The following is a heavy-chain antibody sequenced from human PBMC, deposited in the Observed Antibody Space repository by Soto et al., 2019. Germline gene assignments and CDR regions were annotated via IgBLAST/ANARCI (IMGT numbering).Heavy chain of an antibody. CDR3: ARNYDILTGYWPTFYYYYYMDV. J-gene: IGHJ6*03. D-gene: IGHD3-9*01. CDR1: GYTFTSYG. CDR2: ISAYNGNT. Sequence: ASVKVSCKASGYTFTSYGISWVRQAPGQGLEWMGWISAYNGNTNYAQKLQGRVTMTTDTSTSTAYMELSSLRSEDTAVYYCARNYDILTGYWPTFYYYYYMDVWGKGTTVTVSS. V-gene: IGHV1-18*01.